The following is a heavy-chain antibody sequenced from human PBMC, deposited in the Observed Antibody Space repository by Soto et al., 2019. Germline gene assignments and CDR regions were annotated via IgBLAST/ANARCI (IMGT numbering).Heavy chain of an antibody. J-gene: IGHJ4*02. CDR3: AKDLGSARVVINYFDY. V-gene: IGHV3-23*01. Sequence: GGSLRLSCAASGFTFSSYAMSWVRQAPGKGLEWVSAISGSGGSTYYADSVKGRFTISRDNSKNTLYLQMNSLRAEDTAVYYCAKDLGSARVVINYFDYWGQGTLVTVSS. CDR2: ISGSGGST. CDR1: GFTFSSYA. D-gene: IGHD3-3*01.